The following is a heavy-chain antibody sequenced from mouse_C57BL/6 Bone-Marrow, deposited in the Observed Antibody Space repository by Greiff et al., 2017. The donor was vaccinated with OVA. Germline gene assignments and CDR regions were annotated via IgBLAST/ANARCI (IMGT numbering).Heavy chain of an antibody. D-gene: IGHD1-1*01. CDR1: GYSFTDYN. J-gene: IGHJ1*03. Sequence: VQLKQSGPELVKPGASVKISCKASGYSFTDYNMNWVKQSNGKSLEWIGVINPNYGTTSYKQKFKGKATLTVDHSSSTAYMQLNSLTSEDSAVYYCAFYYGSSYRYFDVWGTGTTVTVSS. CDR2: INPNYGTT. CDR3: AFYYGSSYRYFDV. V-gene: IGHV1-39*01.